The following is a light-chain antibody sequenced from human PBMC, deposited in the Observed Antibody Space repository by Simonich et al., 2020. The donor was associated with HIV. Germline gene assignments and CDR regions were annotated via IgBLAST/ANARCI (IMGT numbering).Light chain of an antibody. Sequence: EVVMTQSPATLSVSPGERATLSCRASQSVSSNLAWYQQKPGQAPRLLIYDASTRATGIPARFSGSGSGTEFTLTISSMQSEDFALDYCQHYNNWPRTFGQGTKVEIK. V-gene: IGKV3-15*01. J-gene: IGKJ1*01. CDR2: DAS. CDR3: QHYNNWPRT. CDR1: QSVSSN.